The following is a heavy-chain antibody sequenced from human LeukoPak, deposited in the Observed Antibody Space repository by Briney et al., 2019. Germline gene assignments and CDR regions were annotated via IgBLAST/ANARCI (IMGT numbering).Heavy chain of an antibody. J-gene: IGHJ4*02. CDR2: INHSGST. Sequence: SETLSLTCAVYGGSFSGYYWSWIRQPPGKGLEWIGEINHSGSTNYNPSLKSRVTISVDTSKNQFSLELSSVTAADTAVYYCVGCSFYYFDYWGQGSVVTVSS. V-gene: IGHV4-34*01. D-gene: IGHD2-21*01. CDR1: GGSFSGYY. CDR3: VGCSFYYFDY.